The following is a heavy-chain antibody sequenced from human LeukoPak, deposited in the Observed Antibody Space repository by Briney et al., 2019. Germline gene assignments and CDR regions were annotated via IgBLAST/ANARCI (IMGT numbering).Heavy chain of an antibody. D-gene: IGHD3-22*01. CDR3: ARVGPHYYDSSGTTDP. CDR1: GFTVSSNY. CDR2: IYSGGST. Sequence: GGSLRLSCAASGFTVSSNYMSWVRQAPGKGLEWVSVIYSGGSTYYADSVKGRFTISRDNSKNTLYLQMNSLRAEDTAVYYCARVGPHYYDSSGTTDPWGQGTLVTVSS. J-gene: IGHJ5*02. V-gene: IGHV3-53*01.